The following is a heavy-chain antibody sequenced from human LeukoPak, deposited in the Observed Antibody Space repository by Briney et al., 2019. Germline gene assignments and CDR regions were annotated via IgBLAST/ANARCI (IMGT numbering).Heavy chain of an antibody. V-gene: IGHV4-61*03. J-gene: IGHJ4*02. D-gene: IGHD2-15*01. CDR1: GYSISSGYY. Sequence: SETLSLTCAVSGYSISSGYYWGWIRQPPGKGLEWIGYIYNSGSTNYNPSLKSRVTISVDTSKNHFSLKLSSVTAADTAVYYCARGGRLVYCSGGSCQPHKYDYWGQGTLVTVSS. CDR2: IYNSGST. CDR3: ARGGRLVYCSGGSCQPHKYDY.